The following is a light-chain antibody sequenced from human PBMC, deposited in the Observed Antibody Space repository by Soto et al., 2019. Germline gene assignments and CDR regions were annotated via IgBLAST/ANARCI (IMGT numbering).Light chain of an antibody. CDR1: VSDIGGFDY. CDR2: EIS. V-gene: IGLV2-14*01. CDR3: SSYRSLNTVI. J-gene: IGLJ2*01. Sequence: QSVLTQPASVSGSPGQSITISCTGTVSDIGGFDYVSWHQHHPGKAPKLMIYEISNRPSGVSNRFSGSRSGNTASLTISGLQAEDEADYYCSSYRSLNTVIFGGGTKLTVL.